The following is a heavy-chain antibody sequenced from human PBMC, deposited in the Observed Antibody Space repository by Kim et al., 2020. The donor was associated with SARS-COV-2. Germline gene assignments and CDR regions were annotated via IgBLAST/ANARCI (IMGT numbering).Heavy chain of an antibody. V-gene: IGHV4-39*01. CDR2: IYYSGST. J-gene: IGHJ4*02. CDR3: ARHGSWLYCSGGSCYDPFDY. CDR1: GGSISSSSYY. D-gene: IGHD2-15*01. Sequence: SETLSLTCTVSGGSISSSSYYWGWIRQPPGKGLEWIGSIYYSGSTYYNPSLKSRVTISVDTSKNQFSLKLSSVTAADTAVYYCARHGSWLYCSGGSCYDPFDYWGQGTLVTVSS.